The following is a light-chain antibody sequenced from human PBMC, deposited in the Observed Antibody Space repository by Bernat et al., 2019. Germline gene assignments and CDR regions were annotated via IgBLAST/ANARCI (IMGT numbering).Light chain of an antibody. V-gene: IGKV3-20*01. CDR3: QQYATSPPFT. CDR1: QSVSSGY. J-gene: IGKJ3*01. Sequence: EIVLTQSPGSLSLSPGESVTLSCRASQSVSSGYLAWFQQKPGQAPRLLIYDASSRATGIPDRFRGSGSGTDFTLTISGLEPEDFAVYYCQQYATSPPFTFGPGTKVDI. CDR2: DAS.